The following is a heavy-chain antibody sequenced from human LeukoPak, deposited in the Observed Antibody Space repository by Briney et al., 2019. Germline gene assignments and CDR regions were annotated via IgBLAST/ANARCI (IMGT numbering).Heavy chain of an antibody. Sequence: ASVKVSCKASGGTFSSSAMSWVRQAPGKGLEWVSVITGSAGSTYYADSVKGRFTISRDNSKNTLYLQMNSLTADDTAIYYCAKAPRVGATTNFDYWGQGTLVTVSS. V-gene: IGHV3-23*01. CDR3: AKAPRVGATTNFDY. D-gene: IGHD1-26*01. J-gene: IGHJ4*02. CDR1: GGTFSSSA. CDR2: ITGSAGST.